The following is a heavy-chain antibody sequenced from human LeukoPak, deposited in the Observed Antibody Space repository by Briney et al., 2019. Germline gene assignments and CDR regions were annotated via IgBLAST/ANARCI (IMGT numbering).Heavy chain of an antibody. J-gene: IGHJ5*02. CDR3: ARGPGLGDWFDP. V-gene: IGHV1-69*02. D-gene: IGHD3-10*01. CDR1: GGTFSSYT. CDR2: IIPILGIA. Sequence: ASVKVSCKASGGTFSSYTISWVRQAPGQGLEWMGRIIPILGIANYAQKFQGRVTITADKSTSTAYMELSSLRSEDTAVYYCARGPGLGDWFDPWGQGTLVTVSS.